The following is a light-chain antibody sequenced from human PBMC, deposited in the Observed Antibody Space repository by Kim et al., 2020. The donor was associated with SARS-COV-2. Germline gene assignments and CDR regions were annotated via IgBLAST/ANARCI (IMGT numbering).Light chain of an antibody. J-gene: IGKJ2*03. CDR2: GAS. V-gene: IGKV3-15*01. Sequence: SVSPGERATLSCRASQSVSSSLAWYQQTPGQAPRLLIYGASTRATGLPARFSGSGSGTEFTLTISSLQSEDFALYFCQQSKNWPYSFGQGTKLEI. CDR3: QQSKNWPYS. CDR1: QSVSSS.